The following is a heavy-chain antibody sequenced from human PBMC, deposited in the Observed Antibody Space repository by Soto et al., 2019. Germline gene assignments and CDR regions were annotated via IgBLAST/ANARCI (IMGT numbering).Heavy chain of an antibody. D-gene: IGHD2-2*01. CDR2: IDKSGGDT. CDR1: GFTFTNYL. Sequence: SLRLSCAASGFTFTNYLMTWVRQAPGKGLEWVSSIDKSGGDTYYAGSVKGRFTISRDNSKNTLYLQMNGLRAEDTALYYCAKDTYSRSWYFWGQGTLVTVSS. V-gene: IGHV3-23*05. J-gene: IGHJ4*02. CDR3: AKDTYSRSWYF.